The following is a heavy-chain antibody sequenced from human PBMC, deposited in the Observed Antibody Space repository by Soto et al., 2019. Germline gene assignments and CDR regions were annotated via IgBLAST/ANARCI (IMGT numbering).Heavy chain of an antibody. CDR2: ISVYNGNT. D-gene: IGHD4-17*01. J-gene: IGHJ5*02. Sequence: QVQLIQSGTEVKKPGASVKVSCKASGYTFTSDGISWVRQAPGQGLEWMGWISVYNGNTNYAQKLQGRVTMTPDTSTNTAYMELRTLRSDDTAVYYCVRDNDYRFDPWGQGTLVTVPS. CDR3: VRDNDYRFDP. V-gene: IGHV1-18*04. CDR1: GYTFTSDG.